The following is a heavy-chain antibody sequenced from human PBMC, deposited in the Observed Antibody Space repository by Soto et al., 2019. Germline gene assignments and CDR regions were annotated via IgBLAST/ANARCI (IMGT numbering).Heavy chain of an antibody. CDR3: ARDYYDSSGRDNWFDP. Sequence: SETLSLTCTVSGGSISSYYWSWIRQPPGKGLEWIGYIYYSGSTNYNPSLKSRVTISVDTSKNQFSLKLSSVTAADTAVYYCARDYYDSSGRDNWFDPWGQGTLVTVSS. D-gene: IGHD3-22*01. J-gene: IGHJ5*02. CDR2: IYYSGST. V-gene: IGHV4-59*01. CDR1: GGSISSYY.